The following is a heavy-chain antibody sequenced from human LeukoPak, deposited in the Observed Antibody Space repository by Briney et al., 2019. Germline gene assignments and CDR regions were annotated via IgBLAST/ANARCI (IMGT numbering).Heavy chain of an antibody. V-gene: IGHV3-23*01. D-gene: IGHD6-19*01. Sequence: GGSLRLSCAASGFTFSSYAMSWVRQAPGKGLEWVSAISNSGGATYYADSVKGRFTISRDNSKNTLFLQMNSLRAEDTAVYYCAKRSSGWYYFDYWGQGALVTVSS. CDR1: GFTFSSYA. CDR2: ISNSGGAT. CDR3: AKRSSGWYYFDY. J-gene: IGHJ4*02.